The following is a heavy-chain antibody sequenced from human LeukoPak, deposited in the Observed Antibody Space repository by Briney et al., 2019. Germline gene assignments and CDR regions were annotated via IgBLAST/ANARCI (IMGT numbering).Heavy chain of an antibody. CDR3: ARPFDGGAFDI. J-gene: IGHJ3*02. D-gene: IGHD3-16*01. V-gene: IGHV3-11*03. Sequence: PGGSLRLSCAASGFTFSDYYMSWIRLAPGKGLEWVSYISSSSSYTNYADSVNGRFTISRDNAKNSLYLQLNSLRAEDTAVYYCARPFDGGAFDIWGQGTMVTVSS. CDR2: ISSSSSYT. CDR1: GFTFSDYY.